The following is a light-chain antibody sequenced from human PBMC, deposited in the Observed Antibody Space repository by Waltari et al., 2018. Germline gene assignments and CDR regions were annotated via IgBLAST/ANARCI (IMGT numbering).Light chain of an antibody. CDR1: TGTVTSSSY. CDR3: AAWFDSLNAWV. Sequence: QAVVTQEPSLTVSPGGTVTLTCASSTGTVTSSSYPNWFQQRSGETHRSLFYNTDNKHPWTPARFSGSRLGGKAALTVSGVQPEDEADYYCAAWFDSLNAWVFAGGTKLTVL. V-gene: IGLV7-43*01. J-gene: IGLJ3*02. CDR2: NTD.